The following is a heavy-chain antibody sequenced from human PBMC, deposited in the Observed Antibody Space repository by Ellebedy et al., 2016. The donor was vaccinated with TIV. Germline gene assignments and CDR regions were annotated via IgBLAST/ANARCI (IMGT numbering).Heavy chain of an antibody. J-gene: IGHJ1*01. CDR2: ISTSNGDT. CDR3: ARAGGTAADTLQFLQH. V-gene: IGHV1-3*04. Sequence: AASVKVSCKASGYTITAYAMHWVRQAPGQRLEWMGWISTSNGDTKYSQKFQGRVTITRDRSASSAYMEVSSLTSEDTAVYYCARAGGTAADTLQFLQHWGQGTLVIVSS. D-gene: IGHD6-25*01. CDR1: GYTITAYA.